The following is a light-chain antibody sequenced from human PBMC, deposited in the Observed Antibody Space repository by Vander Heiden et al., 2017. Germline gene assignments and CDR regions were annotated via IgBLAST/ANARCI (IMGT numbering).Light chain of an antibody. V-gene: IGLV2-8*01. CDR2: EVT. CDR3: ISYAGSNNLV. Sequence: QSALTQPPSGSGSPGQSVTVSCTGTSSDVGGYKYVSWYQQHPGKAPKLMIYEVTKRPSGVPDRFSGSKSGNTASLPVSGLQAEDEADYYCISYAGSNNLVFGGGTKLTVL. J-gene: IGLJ2*01. CDR1: SSDVGGYKY.